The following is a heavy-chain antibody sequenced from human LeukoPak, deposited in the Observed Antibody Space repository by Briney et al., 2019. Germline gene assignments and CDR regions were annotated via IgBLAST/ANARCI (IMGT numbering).Heavy chain of an antibody. CDR3: ARAGSEYSSSWYAYYYYYYGMDV. Sequence: LSQTLSLTCALSGDSVSSNSAAWNWIRQSPSRGLVWLGRTYYRSKWYNDYAVSVKSRITINPDTSKNQFSLQLNSVTPEDTAVYYCARAGSEYSSSWYAYYYYYYGMDVWGQGTTVTVSS. CDR2: TYYRSKWYN. V-gene: IGHV6-1*01. CDR1: GDSVSSNSAA. J-gene: IGHJ6*02. D-gene: IGHD6-13*01.